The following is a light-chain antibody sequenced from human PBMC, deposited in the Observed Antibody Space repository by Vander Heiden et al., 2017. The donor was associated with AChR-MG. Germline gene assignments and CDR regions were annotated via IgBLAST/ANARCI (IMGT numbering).Light chain of an antibody. CDR2: SNK. CDR1: SPNNGRNT. J-gene: IGLJ3*02. V-gene: IGLV1-44*01. Sequence: SVLTHPPSASVTPGPTVTISCSGSSPNNGRNTVNWYQQLPGTAPKLLIYSNKQRPSGVPDRFSGSKSGTSASLAISGLQSEDEADYYCAAWDDSLNGWVFGGGTKLTVL. CDR3: AAWDDSLNGWV.